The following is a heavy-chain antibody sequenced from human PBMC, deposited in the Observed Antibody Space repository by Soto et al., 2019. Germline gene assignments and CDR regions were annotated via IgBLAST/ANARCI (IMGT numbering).Heavy chain of an antibody. CDR3: ARQFPSYYGGNPGGDY. V-gene: IGHV4-39*01. CDR2: IFYSGST. D-gene: IGHD4-17*01. J-gene: IGHJ4*02. Sequence: SETLSLTCTVSGGAISSSSYYWGWIRQPPGKGLEWLGSIFYSGSTYYNPSLKSRVTISVDTSKNQSSLMLSSVTAADTAVYYCARQFPSYYGGNPGGDYWGQGTLVTVSS. CDR1: GGAISSSSYY.